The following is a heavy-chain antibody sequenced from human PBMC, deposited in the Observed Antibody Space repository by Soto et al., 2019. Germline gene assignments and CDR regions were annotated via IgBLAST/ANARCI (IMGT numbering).Heavy chain of an antibody. CDR2: IYYSGST. D-gene: IGHD6-6*01. J-gene: IGHJ4*02. Sequence: QVQLQESGPGLVKPSQTLSLTCTVSGGSISSGGYYWSWIRQHPGKGLEWIGYIYYSGSTYYNPSLKSRVTISVDTYKNQFSLKLSSVTAADTAVYYCARTGYSSSSILDYWGQGTLVTVSS. V-gene: IGHV4-31*03. CDR3: ARTGYSSSSILDY. CDR1: GGSISSGGYY.